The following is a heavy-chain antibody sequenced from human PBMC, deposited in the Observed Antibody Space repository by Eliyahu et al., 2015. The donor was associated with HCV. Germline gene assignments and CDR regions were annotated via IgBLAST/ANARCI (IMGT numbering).Heavy chain of an antibody. D-gene: IGHD1-14*01. CDR2: IKPDGSDK. CDR1: GFTFSTYW. CDR3: ARSLVPNQNNWFDP. V-gene: IGHV3-7*01. Sequence: EVQVVESGGGLVQPGGSLRLSCXASGFTFSTYWMNWVGQSPGKGLEGVANIKPDGSDKFYVDSVKGRFTISRDNAKNSLHLQMNSLKVEDTAVYYCARSLVPNQNNWFDPWGQGTLVTVSS. J-gene: IGHJ5*02.